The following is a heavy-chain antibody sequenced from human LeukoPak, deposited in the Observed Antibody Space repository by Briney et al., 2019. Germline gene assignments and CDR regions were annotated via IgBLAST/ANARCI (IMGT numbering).Heavy chain of an antibody. V-gene: IGHV3-30-3*01. CDR3: ARTTRDYGGNEVDY. CDR1: GSTFSSYA. D-gene: IGHD4-17*01. CDR2: ISYDGSNK. J-gene: IGHJ4*02. Sequence: GGSLRLSCAASGSTFSSYAMHWVRQAPGKGLEWVAVISYDGSNKYYADSVKGRFTISRDNSKNTLYLQMNSLRAEDTAVYYCARTTRDYGGNEVDYWGQGTLVTVSS.